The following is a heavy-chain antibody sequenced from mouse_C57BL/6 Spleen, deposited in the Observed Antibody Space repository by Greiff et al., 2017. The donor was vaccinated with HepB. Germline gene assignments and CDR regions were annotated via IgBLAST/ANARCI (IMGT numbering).Heavy chain of an antibody. Sequence: QVHVKQSGAELVKPGASVKLSCKASGYTFTEYTIHWVKQRSGQGLEWIGWFYPGSGSIKYNEKFKDKATLTADKSSSTVYMELSRLTSEDSAVYFCARHERPVTTVVARYAMDYWGQGTSVTVSS. V-gene: IGHV1-62-2*01. CDR2: FYPGSGSI. CDR1: GYTFTEYT. J-gene: IGHJ4*01. D-gene: IGHD1-1*01. CDR3: ARHERPVTTVVARYAMDY.